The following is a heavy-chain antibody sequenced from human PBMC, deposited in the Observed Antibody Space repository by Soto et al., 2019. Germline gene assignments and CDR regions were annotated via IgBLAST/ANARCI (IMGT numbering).Heavy chain of an antibody. CDR3: APGKWELPRCDY. V-gene: IGHV3-48*02. Sequence: AAPRLSCTDSGFTFGDDGMNWVRQAPGKGLEWVSYISSSSSTIYYADSVKGRFTISRDNAKNSLYLQMNSLRDDDTAVYYCAPGKWELPRCDYWGQGTLLTASS. CDR1: GFTFGDDG. CDR2: ISSSSSTI. D-gene: IGHD1-26*01. J-gene: IGHJ4*02.